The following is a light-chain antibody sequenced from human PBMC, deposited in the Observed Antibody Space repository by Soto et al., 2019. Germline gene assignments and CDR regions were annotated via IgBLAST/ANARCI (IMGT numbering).Light chain of an antibody. CDR3: QQYNSWPIT. V-gene: IGKV3-20*01. CDR2: GAS. CDR1: LSVSGSQ. Sequence: VLTQSPGTLSLSPGERATLSCRASLSVSGSQLAWYQQKPGQPPRLLIYGASTWGTGVPPRFTGSGSGTEFTLTISGLQSEDFAVYYCQQYNSWPITFGQGTRLEIK. J-gene: IGKJ5*01.